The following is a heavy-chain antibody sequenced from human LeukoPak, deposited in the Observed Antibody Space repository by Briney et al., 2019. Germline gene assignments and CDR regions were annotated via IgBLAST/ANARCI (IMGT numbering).Heavy chain of an antibody. J-gene: IGHJ4*02. CDR2: FCYSEST. CDR3: ATGGGMAVSHI. CDR1: GGSVSNSNYC. D-gene: IGHD6-19*01. Sequence: SESLSLTCTVSGGSVSNSNYCWGWIRQSPGKGLEWIGSFCYSESTHYNPSLKSRITISVDTSKNQFSLKLRFVTAADTAVYFCATGGGMAVSHIWGQGTLVTVSS. V-gene: IGHV4-39*01.